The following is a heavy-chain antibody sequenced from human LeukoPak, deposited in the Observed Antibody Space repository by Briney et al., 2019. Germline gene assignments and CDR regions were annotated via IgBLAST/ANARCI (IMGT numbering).Heavy chain of an antibody. CDR3: ARAGPSGWYSYFDY. V-gene: IGHV4-59*01. J-gene: IGHJ4*02. CDR2: IYYSGST. D-gene: IGHD6-19*01. Sequence: SETLSLTCTVSDGSMTNYYWSWIRQPPGKGLEWIGYIYYSGSTNYNPSLKSRVTISVDTSKNQFSLKLSSVTAADTAVYYCARAGPSGWYSYFDYWGQGTLVTVSS. CDR1: DGSMTNYY.